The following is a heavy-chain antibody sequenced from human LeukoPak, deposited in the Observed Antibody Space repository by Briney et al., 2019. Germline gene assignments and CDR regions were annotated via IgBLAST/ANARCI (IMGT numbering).Heavy chain of an antibody. CDR1: GYTLINLS. Sequence: ASVKVSCKVSGYTLINLSMHWVRQAPGKGLEWMGSFDPHQTNYARNFQGRLTMTEDTSADTAYMELSSLRSEDTAVYYCASILYGYGLDVWGKGTTVTVSS. CDR3: ASILYGYGLDV. CDR2: FDPHQT. D-gene: IGHD2/OR15-2a*01. V-gene: IGHV1-24*01. J-gene: IGHJ6*04.